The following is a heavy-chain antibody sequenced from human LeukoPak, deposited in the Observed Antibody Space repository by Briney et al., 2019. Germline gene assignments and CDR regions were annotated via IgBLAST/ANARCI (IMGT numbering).Heavy chain of an antibody. CDR1: GFTFNTFW. CDR3: VRDQGGYSYGYPFDY. D-gene: IGHD5-18*01. Sequence: GSLRLSCAASGFTFNTFWMNWVRQAPGKGLEWIGEINHSGSTYYNPSLKSRVTISVDTSKNQFSLKLSSVTAADTAVYYCVRDQGGYSYGYPFDYWGQGTLVTVSS. CDR2: INHSGST. J-gene: IGHJ4*02. V-gene: IGHV4-4*02.